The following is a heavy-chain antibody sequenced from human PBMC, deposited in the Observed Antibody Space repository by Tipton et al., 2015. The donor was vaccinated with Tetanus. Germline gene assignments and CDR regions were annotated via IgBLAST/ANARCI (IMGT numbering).Heavy chain of an antibody. CDR1: GGSISSYY. CDR2: VHYSGRT. CDR3: ARIGWPQQNKPAFDI. J-gene: IGHJ3*02. V-gene: IGHV4-59*01. D-gene: IGHD6-19*01. Sequence: TLSLTCSGSGGSISSYYWTWIRQPPGRGLEWIGFVHYSGRTNYSPSLRSRVSLSVDTSKNQFSLNLSSVTAADTAVYYCARIGWPQQNKPAFDIWGQGTVVTVSS.